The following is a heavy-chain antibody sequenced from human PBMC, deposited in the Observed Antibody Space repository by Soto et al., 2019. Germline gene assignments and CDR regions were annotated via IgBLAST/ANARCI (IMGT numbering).Heavy chain of an antibody. CDR1: GFTFDDYA. Sequence: EVQLVESGGGLVQPGRSLRLSCAASGFTFDDYAMHWVRQAPGKGLEWVSGISWNSGSIGYADSVKGRFTISRDNAKNSLYLQMNSLRAEDTALYYCVKDIRSSSWYYYYGMDVWGQGTTVTVSS. D-gene: IGHD6-6*01. CDR2: ISWNSGSI. J-gene: IGHJ6*02. CDR3: VKDIRSSSWYYYYGMDV. V-gene: IGHV3-9*01.